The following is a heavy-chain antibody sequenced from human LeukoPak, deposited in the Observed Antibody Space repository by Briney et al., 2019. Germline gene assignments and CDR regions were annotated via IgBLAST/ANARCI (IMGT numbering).Heavy chain of an antibody. CDR3: AKGGLSRAGLDF. D-gene: IGHD5/OR15-5a*01. CDR1: GFTFSSYA. V-gene: IGHV3-23*01. J-gene: IGHJ4*02. Sequence: GGSLRLSCAASGFTFSSYAMTWVRRAPGKGLEWVSSISDRDHNTYYADSVKGRFTISRDNSKNTLYLQMNGLRAEDTAVYYCAKGGLSRAGLDFWGQGTLVTVSS. CDR2: ISDRDHNT.